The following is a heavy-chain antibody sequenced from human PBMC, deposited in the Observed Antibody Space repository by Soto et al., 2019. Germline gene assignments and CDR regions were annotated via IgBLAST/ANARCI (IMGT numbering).Heavy chain of an antibody. V-gene: IGHV3-23*01. D-gene: IGHD3-22*01. CDR3: AKDGDYYDSSGSPGAFDI. J-gene: IGHJ3*02. Sequence: GGSLRLSCAASGFTFSSYAMSWVRQAPGKGLEWVSAISGSGGSTYYADSVKGRFTISRDNSKNTLYLQMNSLRAEDTAVYYCAKDGDYYDSSGSPGAFDIWGQGTMVTVSS. CDR2: ISGSGGST. CDR1: GFTFSSYA.